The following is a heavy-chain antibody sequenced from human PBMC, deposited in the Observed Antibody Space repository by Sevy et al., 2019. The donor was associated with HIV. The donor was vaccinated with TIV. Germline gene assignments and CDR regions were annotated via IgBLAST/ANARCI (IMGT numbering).Heavy chain of an antibody. Sequence: GGSLRLSCAAFGFIFSTSPMHWVRQAPGKGLECVAILSYDDSDENYADSVKGRFTISRDNSKNTLYFQMNSLRTEDTAVYYCAKDDLGSIDYWGQGTLVTVSS. D-gene: IGHD3-10*01. V-gene: IGHV3-30-3*02. J-gene: IGHJ4*02. CDR1: GFIFSTSP. CDR3: AKDDLGSIDY. CDR2: LSYDDSDE.